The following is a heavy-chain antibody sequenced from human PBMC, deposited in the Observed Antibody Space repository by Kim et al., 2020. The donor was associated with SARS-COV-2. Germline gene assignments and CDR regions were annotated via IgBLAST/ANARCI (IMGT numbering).Heavy chain of an antibody. Sequence: PSLKSRVTTPVDTSKNQFSLKLCSVTAADTAVYYCARGPITMVRGDGFDPWGQGTLVTVSS. J-gene: IGHJ5*02. D-gene: IGHD3-10*01. V-gene: IGHV4-59*09. CDR3: ARGPITMVRGDGFDP.